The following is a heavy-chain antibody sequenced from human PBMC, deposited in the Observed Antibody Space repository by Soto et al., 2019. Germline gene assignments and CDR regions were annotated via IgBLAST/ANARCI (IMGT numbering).Heavy chain of an antibody. J-gene: IGHJ4*02. D-gene: IGHD2-2*01. CDR2: ISTDGGIT. CDR3: ARGEINRRIPSPMHDY. Sequence: EVQLVESGGGLVQPGGSLRLSCAASGFTFSSYAMHWVRQAPGKGLEYASAISTDGGITYYANSVKGRFTISRDNSKNTMYLQMGSLRAEDMGVYYCARGEINRRIPSPMHDYWGQGTQVAVSS. V-gene: IGHV3-64*01. CDR1: GFTFSSYA.